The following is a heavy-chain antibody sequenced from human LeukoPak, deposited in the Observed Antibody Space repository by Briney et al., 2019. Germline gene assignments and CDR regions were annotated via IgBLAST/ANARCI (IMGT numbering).Heavy chain of an antibody. CDR1: GGSISSSSYY. J-gene: IGHJ5*01. D-gene: IGHD2-2*01. CDR3: ARDRTCSSTSCSFNWFDS. V-gene: IGHV4-61*02. Sequence: PSETLSLTCTVSGGSISSSSYYWSWIRQPAGKGLEWIGRIYTSGTTNYNPSLKSRVTMSVDTSKNQFSLRLSSVTAADTAVYYCARDRTCSSTSCSFNWFDSWGQGTLVTVSS. CDR2: IYTSGTT.